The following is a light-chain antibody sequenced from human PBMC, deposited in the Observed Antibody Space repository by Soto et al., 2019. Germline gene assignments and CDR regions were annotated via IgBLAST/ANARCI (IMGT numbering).Light chain of an antibody. CDR3: QQYENYWT. V-gene: IGKV1-5*01. CDR1: QSISSW. J-gene: IGKJ1*01. Sequence: DIPMTQSPSTLSAFLGDSVTITCRASQSISSWLAWYQQKPGKAPKLLIYDASNLESGVPSRFSGSGSGTEFTLTISNLQPDDIATYYCQQYENYWTFGQGTKVDI. CDR2: DAS.